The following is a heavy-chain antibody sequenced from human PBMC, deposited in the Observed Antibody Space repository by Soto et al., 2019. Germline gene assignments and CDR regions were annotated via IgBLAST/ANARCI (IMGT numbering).Heavy chain of an antibody. J-gene: IGHJ4*02. CDR3: AGDYYDSSGYYGDY. CDR1: GGSISSSSYY. D-gene: IGHD3-22*01. V-gene: IGHV4-39*02. CDR2: IYYSGST. Sequence: QLQLQESGPGLVKPSETLSLTCSVSGGSISSSSYYWGWIRQPPGKGLEWIGSIYYSGSTYYNPSLNRRVTISVDTSKNQFSLKLSSVTAADTAVYYCAGDYYDSSGYYGDYWGQGTLVTVSS.